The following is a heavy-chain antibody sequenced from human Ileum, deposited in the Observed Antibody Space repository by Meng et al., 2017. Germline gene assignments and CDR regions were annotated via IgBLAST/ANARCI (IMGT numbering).Heavy chain of an antibody. Sequence: GGSLRLSCAASGFTFSSYAVNWVRQAPGKGLEWVSGITPSGDRPIYADSVKGRFTVSRANSKNTVYLQMSSLRADDTAVYYCAKRLCSDGACCGFDNWGQGTLVTVSS. J-gene: IGHJ4*02. V-gene: IGHV3-23*01. CDR1: GFTFSSYA. D-gene: IGHD2-21*01. CDR3: AKRLCSDGACCGFDN. CDR2: ITPSGDRP.